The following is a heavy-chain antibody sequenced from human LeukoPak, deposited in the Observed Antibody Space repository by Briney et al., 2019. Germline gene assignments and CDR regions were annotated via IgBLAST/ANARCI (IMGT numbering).Heavy chain of an antibody. D-gene: IGHD3-22*01. J-gene: IGHJ3*02. V-gene: IGHV4-30-4*08. Sequence: PSETLSLTCTVSGGSITSGDYYWNWIRQPPGKGLEWIGYIYYSGSTYYNPSLKSRVTISVDTSKNQFSLKLSSVTAADTAVYYCARDYRGYGAFDIWGQGTMVTVPS. CDR3: ARDYRGYGAFDI. CDR1: GGSITSGDYY. CDR2: IYYSGST.